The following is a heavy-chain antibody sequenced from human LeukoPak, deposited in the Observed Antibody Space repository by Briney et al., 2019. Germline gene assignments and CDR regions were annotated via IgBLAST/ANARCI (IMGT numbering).Heavy chain of an antibody. V-gene: IGHV3-74*01. J-gene: IGHJ4*02. CDR3: AKSLLRPGY. D-gene: IGHD3-3*01. Sequence: GGSLRLSCAASGFTFSNYWMHWVRQAPGKGLVWVSRINSDGINTSYADSVKGRFTISRDNSKNTLYLLMNSLRAEDTAVYYCAKSLLRPGYWGQGTLVTVSS. CDR2: INSDGINT. CDR1: GFTFSNYW.